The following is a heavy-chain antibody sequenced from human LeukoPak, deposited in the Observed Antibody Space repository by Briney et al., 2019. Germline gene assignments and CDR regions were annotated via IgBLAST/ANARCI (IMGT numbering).Heavy chain of an antibody. V-gene: IGHV1-2*02. D-gene: IGHD6-19*01. CDR2: INPNSGGT. CDR1: GYTSTGYY. J-gene: IGHJ4*02. CDR3: ARSKYSSGWSPDFGY. Sequence: ASVKVSCKASGYTSTGYYMHWVRQAPGQGLEWMGWINPNSGGTNYAQKFQGRVTMTRDTSISTAYMELSRLRSDDTAVYYCARSKYSSGWSPDFGYWGQGTLVTVSS.